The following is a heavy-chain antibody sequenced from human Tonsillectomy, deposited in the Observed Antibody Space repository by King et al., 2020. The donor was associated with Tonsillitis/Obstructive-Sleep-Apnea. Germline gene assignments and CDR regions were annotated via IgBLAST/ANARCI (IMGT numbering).Heavy chain of an antibody. J-gene: IGHJ2*01. D-gene: IGHD4-17*01. CDR2: IYSGGST. CDR3: ARDGSYGDYGWYFDL. Sequence: VQLVESGGGLIQPGGSLRLSCAASGFTVSSNYMSWVRQAPGKGLEWVSVIYSGGSTYYADSVKGRFTISRDNSKNTLYLQMNSLRAEDTAVYYCARDGSYGDYGWYFDLWGRGTLVTVSS. CDR1: GFTVSSNY. V-gene: IGHV3-53*01.